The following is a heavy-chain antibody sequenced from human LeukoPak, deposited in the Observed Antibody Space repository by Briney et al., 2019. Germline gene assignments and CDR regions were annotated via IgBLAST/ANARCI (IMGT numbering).Heavy chain of an antibody. D-gene: IGHD2-8*01. CDR2: TNSGGTST. CDR1: GFPFSDFS. Sequence: PGGSLRLSCATSGFPFSDFSMSWVRQAPGKGLEWISTTNSGGTSTYYAESVKGRFTISRDNSKNTLYLQMSSLRDEDTAVYYCAKQSYARSLGEGGPGTLVSVSS. V-gene: IGHV3-23*01. J-gene: IGHJ4*02. CDR3: AKQSYARSLGE.